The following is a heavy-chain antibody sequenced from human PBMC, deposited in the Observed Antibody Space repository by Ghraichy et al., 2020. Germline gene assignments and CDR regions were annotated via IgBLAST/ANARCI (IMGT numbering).Heavy chain of an antibody. Sequence: SETLSLNCTLSGGSISRSYWNWIRQSPGKGLEWIGYIYYTGNTDYNPSLKSRVVIFIDTSKNQFSLKLSSVTAADSAVYYCARGDVVVEPASTDVSYHMDVWGKGTTVTVSS. CDR2: IYYTGNT. CDR3: ARGDVVVEPASTDVSYHMDV. CDR1: GGSISRSY. D-gene: IGHD2-2*01. J-gene: IGHJ6*03. V-gene: IGHV4-59*08.